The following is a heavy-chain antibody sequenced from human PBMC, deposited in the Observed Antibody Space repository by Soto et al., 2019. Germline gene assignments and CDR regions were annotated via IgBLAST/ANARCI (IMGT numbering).Heavy chain of an antibody. Sequence: EVQLVESGGGLVQPGGSLRLSCAASGFTVSSNSMSWVRQAPGKGLEWVSVIYSGGSTYYADSVKGRFTISRHNSKNTLYLQMNSLRAEDTAVYYCASRYCSSTSCFYYWGQGTLVTVSS. J-gene: IGHJ4*02. CDR2: IYSGGST. CDR3: ASRYCSSTSCFYY. CDR1: GFTVSSNS. V-gene: IGHV3-53*04. D-gene: IGHD2-2*01.